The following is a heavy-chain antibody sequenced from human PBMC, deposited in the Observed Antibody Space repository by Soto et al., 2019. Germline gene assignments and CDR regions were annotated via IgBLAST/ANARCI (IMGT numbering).Heavy chain of an antibody. D-gene: IGHD1-7*01. CDR2: IWYDGSNK. V-gene: IGHV3-33*01. CDR1: GSTFSSYG. Sequence: GGSLRLSCAASGSTFSSYGMHWVRQAPGKGLEWVAVIWYDGSNKYYADSVKGRFTISRDNSKNTLYLQMNSLRAEDTAVYYCARDRVALTGTTVWFDPWGQGTLVTVSS. CDR3: ARDRVALTGTTVWFDP. J-gene: IGHJ5*02.